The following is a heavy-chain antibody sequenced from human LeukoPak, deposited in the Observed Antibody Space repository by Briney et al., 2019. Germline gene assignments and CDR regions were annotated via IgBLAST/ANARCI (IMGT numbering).Heavy chain of an antibody. V-gene: IGHV3-23*01. J-gene: IGHJ4*02. D-gene: IGHD3-10*01. CDR3: AKSTRATMVRGVITDY. CDR1: GFTFSSYS. CDR2: ISGSGGST. Sequence: SGGSLRLSCAASGFTFSSYSMNWVRQAPGKGLEWVSAISGSGGSTYYADPVKGRFTISRDNSKNTLYLQMNSLRAEDTAVYYCAKSTRATMVRGVITDYWGQGTLVTVSS.